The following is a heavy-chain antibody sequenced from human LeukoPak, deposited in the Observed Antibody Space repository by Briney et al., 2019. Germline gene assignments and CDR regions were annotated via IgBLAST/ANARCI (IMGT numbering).Heavy chain of an antibody. J-gene: IGHJ6*03. Sequence: GGSLRLSCAASGFTDSNSYMSWVRQAPGKGLEGVSDIYGGGSTHYAEAVKGRFTISRDSSKNTLYLLMNSLRAEDTAVYFCARDRYYYDSSANYYYTDVWGKGTTVTVSS. CDR2: IYGGGST. D-gene: IGHD3-22*01. CDR3: ARDRYYYDSSANYYYTDV. V-gene: IGHV3-53*01. CDR1: GFTDSNSY.